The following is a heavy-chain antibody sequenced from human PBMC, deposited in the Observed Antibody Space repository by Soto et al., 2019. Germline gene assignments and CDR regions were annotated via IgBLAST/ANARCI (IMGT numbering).Heavy chain of an antibody. Sequence: GGSLRLSCATSGFTFSNAWMSWVRQAPGKGLEWVGRIKSKTDGGTTDYAAPVKGRFTISRDDSKNTLYLQMNSLKTEDTAVYYCTTDKWVAGTYYWGQGTLVTVSS. CDR1: GFTFSNAW. D-gene: IGHD6-19*01. CDR3: TTDKWVAGTYY. V-gene: IGHV3-15*01. CDR2: IKSKTDGGTT. J-gene: IGHJ4*02.